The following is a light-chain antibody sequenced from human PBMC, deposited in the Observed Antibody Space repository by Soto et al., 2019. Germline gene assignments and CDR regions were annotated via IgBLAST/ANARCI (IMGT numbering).Light chain of an antibody. CDR2: AAS. J-gene: IGKJ1*01. V-gene: IGKV1-9*01. CDR1: QGISSY. Sequence: DIQLTQSPSFLSASVGDRVTITCRASQGISSYLAWYQQKPGKAPKLMIYAASSLHSGVPSRFSGSGSGTEFTLTISSLQPEDFATYYCQHLNGYPRTFGQGTKVEIK. CDR3: QHLNGYPRT.